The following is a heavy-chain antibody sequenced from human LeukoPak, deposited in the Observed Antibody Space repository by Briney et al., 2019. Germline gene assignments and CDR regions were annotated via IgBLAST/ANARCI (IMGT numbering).Heavy chain of an antibody. CDR2: IYRGDST. V-gene: IGHV3-53*01. D-gene: IGHD7-27*01. J-gene: IGHJ4*02. Sequence: GGSLRLSCAASGFTVSSNYKSWVRQAPGKGLEWVSIIYRGDSTYYADCVKGRFTISRDNSKNTLHLQMNSLRAEDTAVYYCARDSPANWAQFDYRGQGTLVTVSS. CDR3: ARDSPANWAQFDY. CDR1: GFTVSSNY.